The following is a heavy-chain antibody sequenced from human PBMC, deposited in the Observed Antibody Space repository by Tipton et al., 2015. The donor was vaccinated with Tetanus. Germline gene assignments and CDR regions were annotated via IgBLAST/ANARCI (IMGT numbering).Heavy chain of an antibody. CDR1: GGSFNTYI. J-gene: IGHJ4*02. CDR2: INPIFGRI. V-gene: IGHV1-69*02. CDR3: ARCKGGTREYYAIKY. Sequence: QSGAEVKKPGPSVKVSCETSGGSFNTYITSWVRHAPGQGLEWIGSINPIFGRITYAQKFQGRVTITADKSTSTAHISLSSLRSDDTAVYYCARCKGGTREYYAIKYWGQGTLVTVSS. D-gene: IGHD3-3*01.